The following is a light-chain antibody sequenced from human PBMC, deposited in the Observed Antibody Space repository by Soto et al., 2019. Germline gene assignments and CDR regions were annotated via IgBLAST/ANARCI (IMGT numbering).Light chain of an antibody. J-gene: IGKJ1*01. CDR1: QSISDY. CDR3: QQSYSTPRT. Sequence: DIQMTQSPSSLSASVGDRITITCRANQSISDYLDWYQQKPGKAPKFLIYASSSLQSGVPSRFRGSGSGTDYTLTISSLQPEDFATYYCQQSYSTPRTFGQGTKVDTK. CDR2: ASS. V-gene: IGKV1-39*01.